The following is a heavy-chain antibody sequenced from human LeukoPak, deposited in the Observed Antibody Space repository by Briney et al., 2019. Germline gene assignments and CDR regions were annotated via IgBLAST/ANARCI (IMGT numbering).Heavy chain of an antibody. CDR3: ARDQQDNWGFDY. D-gene: IGHD7-27*01. CDR2: MNPNSGNT. Sequence: ASVKVSCKASGYTFTSYDINWVRQATGQGLEWMGWMNPNSGNTGYAQKFQGRVTMTRNTSISTAYMELSSLRSEDTAVYYCARDQQDNWGFDYWGQGTLVTVSS. CDR1: GYTFTSYD. J-gene: IGHJ4*02. V-gene: IGHV1-8*01.